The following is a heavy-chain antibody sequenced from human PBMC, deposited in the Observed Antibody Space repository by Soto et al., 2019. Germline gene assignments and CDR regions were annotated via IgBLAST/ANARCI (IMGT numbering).Heavy chain of an antibody. CDR2: ISRDGGTT. CDR1: GSNFDSYA. V-gene: IGHV3-23*01. J-gene: IGHJ6*02. D-gene: IGHD3-16*01. Sequence: EVQLLESGGGLVQPGGSLRLSCAASGSNFDSYAMNWVRQAPGKGLEWVSAISRDGGTTFYADSVKGRFTISRDNSENTLYMEMNSLRVEDTAVYYCAKGGFWVHYGMAVWGQGTTVPVSS. CDR3: AKGGFWVHYGMAV.